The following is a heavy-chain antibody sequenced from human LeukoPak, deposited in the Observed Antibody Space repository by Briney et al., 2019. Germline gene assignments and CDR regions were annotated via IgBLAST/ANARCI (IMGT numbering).Heavy chain of an antibody. CDR3: ARDPRSRQLLIPAYNDAFDI. J-gene: IGHJ3*02. D-gene: IGHD2-15*01. CDR1: GFTFSDYY. Sequence: GGSLRLSCAASGFTFSDYYMSWIRQAPGKGLEWVSYISSSGSTIYYADSVKGRFTISRDNAKNSLYLRMNSLRAEDTAVYYCARDPRSRQLLIPAYNDAFDIWGQGTMVTVSS. CDR2: ISSSGSTI. V-gene: IGHV3-11*01.